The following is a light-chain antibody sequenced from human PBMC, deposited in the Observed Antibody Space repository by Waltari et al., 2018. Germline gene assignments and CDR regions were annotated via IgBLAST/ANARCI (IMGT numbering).Light chain of an antibody. CDR2: DAS. J-gene: IGKJ5*01. V-gene: IGKV3-15*01. CDR3: QQYNVWPPIT. Sequence: EILMPQSPATLSVSPGERATLSCRASQGVSSNLAWYQQRPGQAPRLLIYDASTRAPGVPSRFSGSGSGTEFTLTIRSLQSEDFALYYCQQYNVWPPITFGQGTRLEIK. CDR1: QGVSSN.